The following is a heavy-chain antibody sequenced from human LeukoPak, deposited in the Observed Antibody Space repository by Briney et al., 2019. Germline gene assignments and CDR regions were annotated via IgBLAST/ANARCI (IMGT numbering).Heavy chain of an antibody. CDR1: GGSINNYY. CDR2: IYTRGST. D-gene: IGHD2-15*01. V-gene: IGHV4-4*07. Sequence: SETLSLTCTVSGGSINNYYWSWIRQPAGKGLEWIGRIYTRGSTNYNPSLKSRVTMSVDTSKNEFSLKLSSVTAADTAVYYCARGRYCSADICSGGDAFDIWGQGTMVSVSS. CDR3: ARGRYCSADICSGGDAFDI. J-gene: IGHJ3*02.